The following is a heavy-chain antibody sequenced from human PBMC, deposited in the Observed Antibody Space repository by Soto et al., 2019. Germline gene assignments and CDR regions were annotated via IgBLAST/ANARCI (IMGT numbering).Heavy chain of an antibody. CDR2: IIPIFGTA. Sequence: GASVTVSCKASGGTFSSYAISWVRQAPGQGLEWMGGIIPIFGTANYAQKFQGRVTITADESTSTAYMELSSLRSEDTAVYYCARVEAEEVVYYYYGMDVWGQGTTVTVSS. CDR1: GGTFSSYA. CDR3: ARVEAEEVVYYYYGMDV. V-gene: IGHV1-69*13. J-gene: IGHJ6*02.